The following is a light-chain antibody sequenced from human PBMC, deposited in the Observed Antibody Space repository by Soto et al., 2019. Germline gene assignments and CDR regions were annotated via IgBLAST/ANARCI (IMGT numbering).Light chain of an antibody. CDR3: QQSYSPPRGRSWT. CDR1: RQSRST. Sequence: DIQMTQSPSSLSASVGDRVTITCRASRQSRSTLNWYHYRPGKAPRLLIYAASSLQSGVPLRVSGSGSGTDFILTIRSLQPEDFATDFCQQSYSPPRGRSWTFGRGTRVEIK. V-gene: IGKV1-39*01. J-gene: IGKJ1*01. CDR2: AAS.